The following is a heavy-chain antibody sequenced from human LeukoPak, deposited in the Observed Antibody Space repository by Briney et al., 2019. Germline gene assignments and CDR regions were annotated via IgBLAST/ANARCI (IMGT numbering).Heavy chain of an antibody. D-gene: IGHD3-10*02. CDR1: GFTFSSYS. CDR2: ISSSSSYI. J-gene: IGHJ6*02. CDR3: ARGMFRGFYGMDV. V-gene: IGHV3-21*01. Sequence: GGSLRLSCAASGFTFSSYSMNWVRQAPGKGLEWVSSISSSSSYIYYADSVKGRFTISRDNAKNSLYLQMNSLRAEDTAVYYCARGMFRGFYGMDVWGQGTTVTVSS.